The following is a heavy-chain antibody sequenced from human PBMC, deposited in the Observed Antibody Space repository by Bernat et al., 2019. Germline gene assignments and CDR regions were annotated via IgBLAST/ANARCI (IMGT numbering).Heavy chain of an antibody. Sequence: QVQLQESGPGLVKPSETLSLTCAVSGYSISSGYYWGWIRQPPGKGLEWIGSIYHSGSTYYNPSPKSRVTISVDTSKNQFSLKLSSVTAADTAVYYCARERFVIAAAGKPDDYWGQGTLVTVSS. D-gene: IGHD6-13*01. CDR1: GYSISSGYY. J-gene: IGHJ4*02. CDR2: IYHSGST. V-gene: IGHV4-38-2*02. CDR3: ARERFVIAAAGKPDDY.